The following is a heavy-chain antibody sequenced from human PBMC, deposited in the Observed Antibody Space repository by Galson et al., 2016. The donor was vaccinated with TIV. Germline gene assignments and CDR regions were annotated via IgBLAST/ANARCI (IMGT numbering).Heavy chain of an antibody. Sequence: SLRLSCAVSGFTFSTYWMSWVREAPGKGLEWVAIIKQDGSESYYVDSVRGRFTISRDNAKNSLYLQMNSLRAEDTGVYYCVRKDQVADVCSTTSCSHDHWGQGTLVTVSS. CDR2: IKQDGSES. CDR3: VRKDQVADVCSTTSCSHDH. J-gene: IGHJ4*02. V-gene: IGHV3-7*01. D-gene: IGHD2-2*01. CDR1: GFTFSTYW.